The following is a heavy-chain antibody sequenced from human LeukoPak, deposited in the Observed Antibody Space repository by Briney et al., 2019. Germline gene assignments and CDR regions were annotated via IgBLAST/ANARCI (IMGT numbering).Heavy chain of an antibody. CDR2: ISSVGST. D-gene: IGHD7-27*01. Sequence: TGGSLRLSCEVSGFTFSNYVMSWVRQAPGKGLEWVSLISSVGSTYYADSVKGRFTISRDNAENSLYLQMNSLRAEDTAIYYCARSEVGKAFDYWGQGTLVTVSS. V-gene: IGHV3-23*03. CDR1: GFTFSNYV. J-gene: IGHJ4*02. CDR3: ARSEVGKAFDY.